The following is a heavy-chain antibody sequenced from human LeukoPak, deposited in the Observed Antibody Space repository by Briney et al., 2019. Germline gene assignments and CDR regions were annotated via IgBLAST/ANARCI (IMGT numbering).Heavy chain of an antibody. D-gene: IGHD1-1*01. J-gene: IGHJ3*02. V-gene: IGHV1-58*02. CDR2: IVVGSGNT. CDR3: AADPGKPDAFDI. Sequence: ASVKVSCKASGFTFTSSAMQWVRQARGQRLEWIGWIVVGSGNTNYAQKFQERVTITRDMSTSTAYMELSSLRSEDTAVYYCAADPGKPDAFDIWGQGTMVTVSS. CDR1: GFTFTSSA.